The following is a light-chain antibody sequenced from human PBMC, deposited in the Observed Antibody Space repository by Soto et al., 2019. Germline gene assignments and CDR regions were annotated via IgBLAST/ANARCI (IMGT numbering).Light chain of an antibody. J-gene: IGKJ1*01. CDR1: QSISIW. CDR2: KAS. CDR3: QQYNSDST. Sequence: IPMTQSPSTLSASVGDRVTITCRASQSISIWLAWYQQKPGKAPKLLIYKASSLESEVPSRFSGSGSGTEFTLTINSLQPDDSATYYCQQYNSDSTFGQGTKVELK. V-gene: IGKV1-5*03.